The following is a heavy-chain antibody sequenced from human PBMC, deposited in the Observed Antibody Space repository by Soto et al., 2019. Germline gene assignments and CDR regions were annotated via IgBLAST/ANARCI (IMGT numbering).Heavy chain of an antibody. CDR1: GYTFRAYS. V-gene: IGHV1-3*01. D-gene: IGHD2-2*01. CDR3: ARGSTAGLDY. Sequence: QVQVVQSGAEVNKPGASVKVSCKASGYTFRAYSMNWVRQAPGQRLEWMGWINGVNGNTEYSQTFQGRVTITRDTSASIAYMELSSLRPEDTAVYYCARGSTAGLDYWGQGTLVTVSS. CDR2: INGVNGNT. J-gene: IGHJ4*02.